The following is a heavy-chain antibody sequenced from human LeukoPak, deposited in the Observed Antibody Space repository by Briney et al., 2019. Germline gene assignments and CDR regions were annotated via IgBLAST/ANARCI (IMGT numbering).Heavy chain of an antibody. CDR2: INPNSGGT. V-gene: IGHV1-2*02. J-gene: IGHJ4*02. CDR1: GYTFTGYY. D-gene: IGHD6-13*01. CDR3: ARDRGYSRSHFDY. Sequence: AASVKVSCKASGYTFTGYYMHWVRQAPGQGLEWMGWINPNSGGTNYAQKFQGRVTMTRDTSISTAYMELSRLRSDDTAVYYCARDRGYSRSHFDYWGQGTLVTVSS.